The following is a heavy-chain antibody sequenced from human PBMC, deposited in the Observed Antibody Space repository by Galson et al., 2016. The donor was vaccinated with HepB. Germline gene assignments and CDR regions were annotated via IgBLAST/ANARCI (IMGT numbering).Heavy chain of an antibody. D-gene: IGHD4-23*01. CDR1: GFSVSSNY. V-gene: IGHV3-66*01. CDR2: LKGDGST. J-gene: IGHJ5*02. CDR3: VRDHSVVPTTAYNWFDP. Sequence: SLRLSCAGSGFSVSSNYMSWVRQAPGKGPEWVSVLKGDGSTYYADSVKGRFTISRDNFKNTLYLEMNSLRAEDTAVYFCVRDHSVVPTTAYNWFDPWGRGTLVTVSS.